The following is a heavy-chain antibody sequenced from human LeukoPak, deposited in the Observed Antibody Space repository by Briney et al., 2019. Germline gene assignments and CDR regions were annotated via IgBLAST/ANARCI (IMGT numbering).Heavy chain of an antibody. D-gene: IGHD6-19*01. CDR2: HCYSGSI. CDR1: GRSINSSGYH. J-gene: IGHJ5*02. Sequence: AETLSLTCTVSGRSINSSGYHWGWVRQPPGKGVEWFVSHCYSGSIYYNPSLKSRLTISVDASKNPFSLQLRSVTAAETAVYHCARCIGNTSDQYLTFRWFDPWGEGPLVTVSS. V-gene: IGHV4-39*01. CDR3: ARCIGNTSDQYLTFRWFDP.